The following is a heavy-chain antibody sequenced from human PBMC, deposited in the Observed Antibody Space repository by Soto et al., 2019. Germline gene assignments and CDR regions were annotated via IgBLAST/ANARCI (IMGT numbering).Heavy chain of an antibody. D-gene: IGHD3-22*01. J-gene: IGHJ4*02. CDR2: ISYSGSS. Sequence: PSATLSVTCIVSGGSGTSGGYYWKWIRQLPGGGLDWIGYISYSGSSFYNPSLESRVTVSIDTSENQFSLKVTSMTAADTAIYFCARAHTYHYERGSYSKQSFYFDFWGQGTLVTAPQ. V-gene: IGHV4-31*02. CDR1: GGSGTSGGYY. CDR3: ARAHTYHYERGSYSKQSFYFDF.